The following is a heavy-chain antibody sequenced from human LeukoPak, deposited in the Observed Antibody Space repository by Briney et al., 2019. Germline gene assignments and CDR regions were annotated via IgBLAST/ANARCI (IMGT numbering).Heavy chain of an antibody. CDR2: ISGSGGST. Sequence: GGSLRLSCAASGFTFSSYAMSWVRQPPAKGLEWVSAISGSGGSTYYADSVKGRFTISRDNSKNTLYLQMNSLRAEDTAVYYCAKQIAVAGRYYYYYYYMDVWGKGTTVTVSS. CDR1: GFTFSSYA. V-gene: IGHV3-23*01. J-gene: IGHJ6*03. D-gene: IGHD6-19*01. CDR3: AKQIAVAGRYYYYYYYMDV.